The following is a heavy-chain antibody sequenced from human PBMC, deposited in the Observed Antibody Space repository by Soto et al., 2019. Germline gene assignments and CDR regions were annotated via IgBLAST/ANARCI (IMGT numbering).Heavy chain of an antibody. CDR3: ARDGSSGWVFDY. CDR2: IYTSGST. Sequence: SSETLSLTXTVSGGSISSYYWSWIRQPAGKGLEWIGRIYTSGSTNYNPSLKSRVTMSVDTSKNQFSLKLSSVTAADTAVYYCARDGSSGWVFDYWGQGTLVTVS. J-gene: IGHJ4*02. CDR1: GGSISSYY. D-gene: IGHD6-19*01. V-gene: IGHV4-4*07.